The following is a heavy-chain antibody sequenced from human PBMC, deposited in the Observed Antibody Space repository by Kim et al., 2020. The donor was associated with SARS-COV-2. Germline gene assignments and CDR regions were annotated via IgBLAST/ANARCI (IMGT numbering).Heavy chain of an antibody. D-gene: IGHD3-22*01. CDR1: GFTFSSYA. CDR2: IYSGGSST. Sequence: GGSLRLSCAASGFTFSSYAMSWVRQAPGKGLEWVSVIYSGGSSTYYADSVKGRFTISRDNSKNTLYLQMNSLRAEDTAVYYCAKLPVTDSRADHDAFDIWGQGTMVTVSS. J-gene: IGHJ3*02. CDR3: AKLPVTDSRADHDAFDI. V-gene: IGHV3-23*03.